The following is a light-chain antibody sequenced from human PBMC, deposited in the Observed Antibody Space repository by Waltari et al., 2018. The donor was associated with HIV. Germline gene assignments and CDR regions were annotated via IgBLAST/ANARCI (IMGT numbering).Light chain of an antibody. CDR2: GES. Sequence: ETVLTQSPGTLSLSTGERVTLSCRASQSVGSGYLAWYQQQPGQAPRLLTYGESSRATGIPDRFSGSGSKTDFTLTINRLEPEDFAVYYCQQFYRPPYTFGQGTKLEIK. J-gene: IGKJ2*01. CDR1: QSVGSGY. CDR3: QQFYRPPYT. V-gene: IGKV3-20*01.